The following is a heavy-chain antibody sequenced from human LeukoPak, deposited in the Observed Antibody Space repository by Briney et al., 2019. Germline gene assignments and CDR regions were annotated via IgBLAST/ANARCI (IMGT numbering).Heavy chain of an antibody. CDR3: AKDPEITMIVVVINWFDP. CDR1: GFTFSSYA. J-gene: IGHJ5*02. CDR2: ISGSGGST. V-gene: IGHV3-23*01. D-gene: IGHD3-22*01. Sequence: GGSLRLSCAASGFTFSSYAMSWVRQAPGKGLEWASAISGSGGSTYYADSVKGRFTISRDNSKNTLYLQMNSLRAEDTAVYYCAKDPEITMIVVVINWFDPWGQGTLVTVSS.